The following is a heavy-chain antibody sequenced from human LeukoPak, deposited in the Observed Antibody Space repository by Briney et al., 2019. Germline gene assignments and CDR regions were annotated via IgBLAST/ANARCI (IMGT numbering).Heavy chain of an antibody. CDR3: ARDRDDSSGYSPGYFDY. D-gene: IGHD3-22*01. J-gene: IGHJ4*02. CDR2: INPSGGST. V-gene: IGHV1-46*01. Sequence: GASVKVSCKASGYTFTSYYMHWVRQAPGQGLEWMGIINPSGGSTSYAQKFQGRVTMTRDTSTSTVYMELSSLRSEDTAVYYCARDRDDSSGYSPGYFDYWGQGTLVTVSS. CDR1: GYTFTSYY.